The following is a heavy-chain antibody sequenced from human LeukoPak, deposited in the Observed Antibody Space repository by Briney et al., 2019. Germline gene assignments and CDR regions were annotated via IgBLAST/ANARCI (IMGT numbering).Heavy chain of an antibody. CDR1: GFTFSSYG. V-gene: IGHV3-30*02. CDR3: ARDFGCSGGSCRLRPYYYYYYYMDV. CDR2: IRYDGSNK. D-gene: IGHD2-15*01. J-gene: IGHJ6*03. Sequence: PGGSLRLSCAASGFTFSSYGMHWVRQAPGKGLEWVAFIRYDGSNKYYADSVKGRFTISRDNSKNTLYLQMNSLRAEDTAVYYCARDFGCSGGSCRLRPYYYYYYYMDVWGKGTTVTVSS.